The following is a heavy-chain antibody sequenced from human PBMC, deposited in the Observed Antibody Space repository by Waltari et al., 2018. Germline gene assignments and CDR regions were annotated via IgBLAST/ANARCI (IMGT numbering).Heavy chain of an antibody. D-gene: IGHD5-12*01. CDR2: MYGGSRGT. Sequence: EVQLVESGGGLFQPGGSLRLSCAASGFNINYNSMSWVRQAPGKGRGCVSVMYGGSRGTFYAESVTGRFTVTRDNSKNTLYLHLNRLTVEDTAVYYCARAGLGSPLQWLQLLDSWGRGTLVTVSS. J-gene: IGHJ4*02. V-gene: IGHV3-53*01. CDR3: ARAGLGSPLQWLQLLDS. CDR1: GFNINYNS.